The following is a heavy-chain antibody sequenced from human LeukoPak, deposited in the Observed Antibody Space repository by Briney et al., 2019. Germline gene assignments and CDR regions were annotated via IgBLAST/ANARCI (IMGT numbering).Heavy chain of an antibody. CDR3: ASDRVFYGLDV. CDR2: ISGSGGRT. D-gene: IGHD1-14*01. Sequence: GGSLRLSCAASGFTFSSYAMSWVRQAPGKGLEWVSGISGSGGRTYYGDSVKGRLTISRDNSKNTLYLQMNSLRPEDTAIYYCASDRVFYGLDVWGQGTTVTVSS. V-gene: IGHV3-23*01. J-gene: IGHJ6*02. CDR1: GFTFSSYA.